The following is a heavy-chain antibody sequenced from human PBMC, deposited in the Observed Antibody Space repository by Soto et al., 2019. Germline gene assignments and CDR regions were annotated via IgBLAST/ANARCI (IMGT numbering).Heavy chain of an antibody. Sequence: PGGSLRLSCAASGFTFSDYYMSWIRQAPGKGLEWVSYISSSGSYTNYADSVKGRFTISRDNAKNSLYLQMNSLRAEDTAVYYCARVAVTTLDDAFDIWGQGTMVTVSS. J-gene: IGHJ3*02. D-gene: IGHD4-4*01. V-gene: IGHV3-11*06. CDR1: GFTFSDYY. CDR3: ARVAVTTLDDAFDI. CDR2: ISSSGSYT.